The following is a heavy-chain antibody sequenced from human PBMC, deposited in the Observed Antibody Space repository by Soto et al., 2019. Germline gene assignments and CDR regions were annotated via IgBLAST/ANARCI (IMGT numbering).Heavy chain of an antibody. J-gene: IGHJ5*02. V-gene: IGHV4-34*01. CDR3: ARGRPYSTIFGVATRWFDP. D-gene: IGHD3-3*01. CDR1: GGSFSGYY. Sequence: QVQLQQWGAGLLKPSETLSLTCAVYGGSFSGYYWSWIRQPPGKGLEWIGEINHSGSTNYNPSLKSRVTISVDTSKNQFSLKLSSVTAADTAVYDCARGRPYSTIFGVATRWFDPWGHGTLVTVSS. CDR2: INHSGST.